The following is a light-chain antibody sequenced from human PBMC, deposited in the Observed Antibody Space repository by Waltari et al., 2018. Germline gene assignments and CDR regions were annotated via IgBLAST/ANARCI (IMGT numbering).Light chain of an antibody. CDR3: QQAKSFPLT. CDR1: EDIRSW. CDR2: AAS. Sequence: DIQMTQSQSFVSASVGDRVTIFCRATEDIRSWLAWYQQRPGKAPKLLIYAASNLESGVPSRFRGSGSETNFTLTVSSLQPEDFATYYCQQAKSFPLTFGGGTKVEI. J-gene: IGKJ4*01. V-gene: IGKV1-12*01.